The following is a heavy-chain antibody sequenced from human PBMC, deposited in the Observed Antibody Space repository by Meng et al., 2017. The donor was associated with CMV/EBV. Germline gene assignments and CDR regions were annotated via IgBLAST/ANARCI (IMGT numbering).Heavy chain of an antibody. V-gene: IGHV3-15*01. Sequence: GESLKISCAASGFTFSNAWMSWVRQAPGQGLEWVGRIKSKTDGGTTDYAAPVKGRFTISRDDSKNTLYLQMNSLKTEDTAVYYCTTDQPFWSGYTYYFDYWGQGTLVTVSS. D-gene: IGHD3-3*02. CDR2: IKSKTDGGTT. J-gene: IGHJ4*02. CDR1: GFTFSNAW. CDR3: TTDQPFWSGYTYYFDY.